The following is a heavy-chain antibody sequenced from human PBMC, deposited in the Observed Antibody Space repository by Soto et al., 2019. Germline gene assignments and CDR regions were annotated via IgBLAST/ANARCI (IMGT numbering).Heavy chain of an antibody. CDR1: GFTFSSYS. D-gene: IGHD6-19*01. CDR3: ARERAVGIAVALNWFDP. CDR2: ISSSSSTI. J-gene: IGHJ5*02. V-gene: IGHV3-48*02. Sequence: EVQLVESGGGLVQPGGSLRLSCAASGFTFSSYSMNWVRQAPGKGLEWVSYISSSSSTIYYADSVKGRFTISRDNAKNSLYLHMNSLRDEDTAVYYCARERAVGIAVALNWFDPWGQGTLVTVSS.